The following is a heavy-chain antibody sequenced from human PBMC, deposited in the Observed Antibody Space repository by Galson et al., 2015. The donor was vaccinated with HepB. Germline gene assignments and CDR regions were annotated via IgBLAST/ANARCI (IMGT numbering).Heavy chain of an antibody. CDR3: ARDSLYNNNWYRGLFDI. J-gene: IGHJ3*02. V-gene: IGHV4-59*01. CDR2: VYHSGNT. CDR1: GGSISTYY. D-gene: IGHD6-13*01. Sequence: ETLSLTCTVSGGSISTYYWSWLRQPPGKGLEWIGQVYHSGNTNYNPSLKSRVTISVDTSKNQFSLKLSSVTAADTALYYCARDSLYNNNWYRGLFDIWGQGTMVTVSS.